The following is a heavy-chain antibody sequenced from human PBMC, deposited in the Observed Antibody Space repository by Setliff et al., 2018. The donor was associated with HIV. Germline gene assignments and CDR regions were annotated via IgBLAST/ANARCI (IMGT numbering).Heavy chain of an antibody. J-gene: IGHJ4*02. CDR1: GFTFSNYA. CDR2: ILSTGERT. Sequence: PGGSLRLSCAASGFTFSNYAMSWVRQAPGEGLEWVSAILSTGERTFYADSVKGRFTISRDNSKNTVYLQMNSLRAEDTAIYYCAREAQTGFYNSHWYDYWGQGTMVTVSS. D-gene: IGHD6-13*01. V-gene: IGHV3-23*01. CDR3: AREAQTGFYNSHWYDY.